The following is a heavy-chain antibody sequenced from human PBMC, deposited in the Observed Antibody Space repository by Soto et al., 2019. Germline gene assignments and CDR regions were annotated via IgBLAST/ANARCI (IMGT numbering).Heavy chain of an antibody. Sequence: QVQLVQSGAEVKKPGSSVKVSCKASGGTFSSYAISWVRQAPGRGLEWMGGIIPIFGTANYAQKFQGRVTITADESTSTAYMELSSLRSEDTAVYYCARWGYCSSTSCYIDGYYYYGMDVWGQGTTVTVSS. D-gene: IGHD2-2*02. CDR2: IIPIFGTA. J-gene: IGHJ6*02. V-gene: IGHV1-69*01. CDR3: ARWGYCSSTSCYIDGYYYYGMDV. CDR1: GGTFSSYA.